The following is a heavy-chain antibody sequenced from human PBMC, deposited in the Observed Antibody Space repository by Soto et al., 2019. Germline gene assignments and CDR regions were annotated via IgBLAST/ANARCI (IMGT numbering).Heavy chain of an antibody. Sequence: SETLSLTCTVSGGSVSSGSYYWSWIRQPPGKGLEWIGYIYYSGSTNYNPSLKSRVTISVDTSKNQFSLKLSSVTAADTAVYYCAREGWGAGTPYYDVTAEYYFDYWGQGTLVTVSS. V-gene: IGHV4-61*01. CDR3: AREGWGAGTPYYDVTAEYYFDY. CDR1: GGSVSSGSYY. D-gene: IGHD3-10*02. CDR2: IYYSGST. J-gene: IGHJ4*02.